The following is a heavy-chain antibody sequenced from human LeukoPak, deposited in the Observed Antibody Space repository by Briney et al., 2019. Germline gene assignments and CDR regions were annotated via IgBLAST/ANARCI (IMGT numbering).Heavy chain of an antibody. CDR2: ISYDGGNT. V-gene: IGHV3-30-3*01. Sequence: GRSLRLSCAASGFTFSSNAIHWVRQAPGKGLEWVAEISYDGGNTYYADSVKGRFTISRDNSKNTLYLQMNSLRAEDTAVYYCAKESTGIHFDYWGQGTLVTVSS. CDR3: AKESTGIHFDY. D-gene: IGHD1-1*01. CDR1: GFTFSSNA. J-gene: IGHJ4*02.